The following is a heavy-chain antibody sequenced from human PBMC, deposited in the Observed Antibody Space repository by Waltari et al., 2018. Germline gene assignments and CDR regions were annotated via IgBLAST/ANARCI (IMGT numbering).Heavy chain of an antibody. CDR2: VNQDGHAI. CDR1: GFIFSDYS. D-gene: IGHD2-21*01. J-gene: IGHJ4*02. CDR3: ARWRWQQSEFDN. Sequence: EVELVESGGDLVQPGGSLRLSCEASGFIFSDYSMSWVRQAPGKGLEWVASVNQDGHAIQYADSVRGRVSISRDNPRNSLSLQMYSLRVEDTAVYYCARWRWQQSEFDNWGQGTLVTVSS. V-gene: IGHV3-7*01.